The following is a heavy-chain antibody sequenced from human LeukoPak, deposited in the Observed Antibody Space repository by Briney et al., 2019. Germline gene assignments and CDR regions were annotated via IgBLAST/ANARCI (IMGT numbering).Heavy chain of an antibody. D-gene: IGHD7-27*01. Sequence: ASVKVSCKASGYTFISYDFDGVRQATGQRPEWMGWMSPNSGDTGYAQKFQDRVTMTRNTSISTAYMELSSLRSDDTAVYYCARGPPNWGYDYWGPGTLVTVSS. CDR1: GYTFISYD. J-gene: IGHJ4*02. CDR3: ARGPPNWGYDY. V-gene: IGHV1-8*01. CDR2: MSPNSGDT.